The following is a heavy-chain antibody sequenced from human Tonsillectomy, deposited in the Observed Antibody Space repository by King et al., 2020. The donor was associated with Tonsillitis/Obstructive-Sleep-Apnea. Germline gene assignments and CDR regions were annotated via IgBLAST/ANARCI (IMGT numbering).Heavy chain of an antibody. V-gene: IGHV1-69*12. CDR2: IIPIFGTA. CDR1: GGTFSSYA. J-gene: IGHJ6*03. D-gene: IGHD3-3*01. Sequence: VQLVQSGAEVKKPGSSVKVSCKASGGTFSSYAISWVRQASGQGLEWMGGIIPIFGTANYAQKFQGRVTITADESTSTAYMELSSLRSEDTAVYYCARDSQYYDFWSGYYNGNYYYYYYMDVWGKGTTVTVSS. CDR3: ARDSQYYDFWSGYYNGNYYYYYYMDV.